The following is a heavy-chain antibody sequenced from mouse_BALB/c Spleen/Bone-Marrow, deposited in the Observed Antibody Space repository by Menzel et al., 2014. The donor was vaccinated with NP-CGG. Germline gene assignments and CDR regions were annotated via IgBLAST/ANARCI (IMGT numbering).Heavy chain of an antibody. CDR1: GFTFTTYT. V-gene: IGHV5-6-4*01. CDR3: TRAPYDNSYFDY. CDR2: IISGGSYT. Sequence: EVMLVESGGGLVKPGGSLKLSCAASGFTFTTYTMSWVRQTPEKRLEWAATIISGGSYTYYPDSVKGRFTVSRDNAKNTLYLQMSSLKSEDTAMYYCTRAPYDNSYFDYWGQGTTLTVSS. D-gene: IGHD2-1*01. J-gene: IGHJ2*01.